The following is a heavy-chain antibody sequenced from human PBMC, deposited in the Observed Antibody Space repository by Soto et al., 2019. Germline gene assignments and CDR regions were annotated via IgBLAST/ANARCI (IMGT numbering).Heavy chain of an antibody. CDR3: ARGMGYYYGSGSYYRYGMDV. CDR1: GGSFSGYY. V-gene: IGHV4-34*01. J-gene: IGHJ6*02. CDR2: INRSGST. D-gene: IGHD3-10*01. Sequence: PSETLSLSCAVYGGSFSGYYWSWIRQPPGKGREWIGEINRSGSTNYNPSLKSRVTISVDTSKNQFSMKLSSVTAADTAVYYCARGMGYYYGSGSYYRYGMDVWGQGTTVT.